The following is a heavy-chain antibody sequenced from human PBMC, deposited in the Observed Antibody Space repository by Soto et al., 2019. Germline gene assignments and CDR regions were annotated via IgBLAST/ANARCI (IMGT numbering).Heavy chain of an antibody. D-gene: IGHD5-12*01. V-gene: IGHV3-15*01. J-gene: IGHJ6*02. CDR1: GFTFSNAW. Sequence: GGSLRLSCAASGFTFSNAWMSWVRQAPGKGLEWVGRIKSKTDGGTTDYAAPVKGRFTISRDDSKNTLYLQMDSLKTEDTAVYYCTTSGYAEVYYYYYYGMDVWGQGTTVTVSS. CDR2: IKSKTDGGTT. CDR3: TTSGYAEVYYYYYYGMDV.